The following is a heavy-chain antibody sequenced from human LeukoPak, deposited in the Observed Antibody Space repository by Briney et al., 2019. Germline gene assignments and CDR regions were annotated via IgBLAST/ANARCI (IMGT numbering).Heavy chain of an antibody. CDR1: GCSISSGGYY. CDR3: ARSYGDYSVPSDY. J-gene: IGHJ4*02. Sequence: PSESLSLTCAVSGCSISSGGYYWSWIRQHPGKGLEWIGYIYYSGSTYYNPSLKSRVTTSVDTSKNQFSLKLSSVTSADTAVYRRARSYGDYSVPSDYGGQGTLVTVYS. D-gene: IGHD4-17*01. CDR2: IYYSGST. V-gene: IGHV4-31*11.